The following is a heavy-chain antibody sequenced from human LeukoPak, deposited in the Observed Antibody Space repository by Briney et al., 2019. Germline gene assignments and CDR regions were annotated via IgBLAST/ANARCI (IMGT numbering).Heavy chain of an antibody. CDR2: ISSSSSTI. V-gene: IGHV3-48*01. Sequence: GGSLGLSCAASGFTFSSYSMNWVRQAPGKGLEWVSYISSSSSTIYYADSVKGRFTISRDNAKNSLYLQMNSLRAEDTAVYYCARDLEYLGWDYWGQGTLVTVSS. D-gene: IGHD2/OR15-2a*01. CDR3: ARDLEYLGWDY. J-gene: IGHJ4*02. CDR1: GFTFSSYS.